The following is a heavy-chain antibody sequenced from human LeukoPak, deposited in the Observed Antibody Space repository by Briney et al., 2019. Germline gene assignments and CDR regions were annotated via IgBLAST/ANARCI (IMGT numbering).Heavy chain of an antibody. J-gene: IGHJ3*02. CDR3: ARDRTPDYYDSSGYYYDGAFDI. CDR2: ISSSSSYI. V-gene: IGHV3-21*01. Sequence: GGSLRLSCAASGFTFSSYSMNWVRQAPGKWLEWVSSISSSSSYIYYADSVKGRFTISRDNAKNSLYLQMNSLRAEDTAVYYCARDRTPDYYDSSGYYYDGAFDIWGQGTMVTVSS. CDR1: GFTFSSYS. D-gene: IGHD3-22*01.